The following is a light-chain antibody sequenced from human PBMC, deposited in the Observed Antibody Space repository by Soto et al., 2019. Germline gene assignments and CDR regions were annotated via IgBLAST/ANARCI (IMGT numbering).Light chain of an antibody. CDR1: QSISSS. J-gene: IGKJ5*01. Sequence: IRMKQSPATLSVSTGERATLSCRASQSISSSLAWYQQKPGQAPRLLIYDASTRATGIPASFSGSGSGTEFTLTISSLQSEDFAVYYCQQYYDWPITSGQGTRLE. V-gene: IGKV3-15*01. CDR2: DAS. CDR3: QQYYDWPIT.